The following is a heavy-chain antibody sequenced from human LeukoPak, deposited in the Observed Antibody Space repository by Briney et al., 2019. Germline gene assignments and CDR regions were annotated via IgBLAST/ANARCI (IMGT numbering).Heavy chain of an antibody. CDR3: AKWGCSGGSCYPFDY. J-gene: IGHJ4*02. CDR1: GFTFSDYA. Sequence: PGGSLRLSCAASGFTFSDYAMHWVRQAPGKELEYVSAISSNGGSIHYANSVKGRFTISRDNSKNTLYLQMNSLRAEDTAVYYCAKWGCSGGSCYPFDYWGQGTLVTVSS. V-gene: IGHV3-64*01. D-gene: IGHD2-15*01. CDR2: ISSNGGSI.